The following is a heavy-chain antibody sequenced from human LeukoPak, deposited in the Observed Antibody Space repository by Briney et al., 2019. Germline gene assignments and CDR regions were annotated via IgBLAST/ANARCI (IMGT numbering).Heavy chain of an antibody. CDR3: ARVNTIFGVVTSDAFDI. CDR2: IYYSGST. Sequence: SETLSLTCTVSGGSISSYYWSWIRQPPGKGLEWIGYIYYSGSTNYNPSLKSRVTISVDTSKNQFSLKLSSVTAADTAVYYCARVNTIFGVVTSDAFDIWGQGTMVTVSS. V-gene: IGHV4-59*08. CDR1: GGSISSYY. J-gene: IGHJ3*02. D-gene: IGHD3-3*01.